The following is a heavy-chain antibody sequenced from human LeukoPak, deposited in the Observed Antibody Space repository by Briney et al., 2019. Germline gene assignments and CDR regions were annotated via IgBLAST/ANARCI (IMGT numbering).Heavy chain of an antibody. CDR1: GYTFTDYY. Sequence: ASVKVSCKASGYTFTDYYMHWVRQARGQGLEWMGLINPKCGGTNYAQKFQCMVTITSDTSISTAYMELSRLRSDDTAVYYCARDLDIVATGTEYYYYYYYMDVWGKGTTVTVSS. D-gene: IGHD5-12*01. V-gene: IGHV1-2*06. CDR3: ARDLDIVATGTEYYYYYYYMDV. J-gene: IGHJ6*03. CDR2: INPKCGGT.